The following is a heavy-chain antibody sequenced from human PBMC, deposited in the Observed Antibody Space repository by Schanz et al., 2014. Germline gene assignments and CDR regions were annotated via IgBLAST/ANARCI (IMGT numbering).Heavy chain of an antibody. J-gene: IGHJ3*02. V-gene: IGHV3-74*02. CDR2: INSVGSNT. Sequence: EVQLVESGGGLVQPGGSLRLSCAASGFTFSSHWMHWVRQDPGKGLVWVARINSVGSNTDYADSVTGRFTISRDNAKNSLFLHMNSLRAEDTAVYYCARKMKLGVYGGKGHDSLDIWGQGTMVTVSS. CDR3: ARKMKLGVYGGKGHDSLDI. CDR1: GFTFSSHW. D-gene: IGHD4-17*01.